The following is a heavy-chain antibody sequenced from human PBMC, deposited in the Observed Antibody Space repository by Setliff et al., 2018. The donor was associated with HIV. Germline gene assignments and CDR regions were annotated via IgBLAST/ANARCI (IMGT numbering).Heavy chain of an antibody. CDR3: ARQGSWLDS. CDR1: GGSSSSYY. CDR2: SHNNGNT. Sequence: SETLSLTCTVAGGSSSSYYWSWIRQPPGEGLEWIGYSHNNGNTHYNPSLKSRVTISVDTSKNHVSLRLNSVTAADTAVYYCARQGSWLDSWGQGTLFTVSS. V-gene: IGHV4-59*08. J-gene: IGHJ5*01.